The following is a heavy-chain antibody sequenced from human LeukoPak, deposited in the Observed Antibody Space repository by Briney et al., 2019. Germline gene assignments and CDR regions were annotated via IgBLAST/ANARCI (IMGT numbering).Heavy chain of an antibody. CDR3: ATIGAAAGFDY. V-gene: IGHV1-8*01. CDR2: MNPNSGNT. CDR1: GYTFTSYD. D-gene: IGHD6-13*01. Sequence: ASVKVSCKASGYTFTSYDINWVRQASGQGLEWMGWMNPNSGNTGYAQKFQGRVTMTRSTSISTAYMELTSLTSEDTAVYYCATIGAAAGFDYWGQGTLVTVSS. J-gene: IGHJ4*02.